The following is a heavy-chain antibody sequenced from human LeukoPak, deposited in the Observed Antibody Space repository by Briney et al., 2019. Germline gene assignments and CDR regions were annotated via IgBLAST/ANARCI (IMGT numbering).Heavy chain of an antibody. J-gene: IGHJ4*02. D-gene: IGHD3-10*01. CDR2: ISGSGGST. CDR1: GFTFSSYA. Sequence: GGSLRLSCAASGFTFSSYAMSWVRQAPGKGLEWVSAISGSGGSTYYADSVKGRFTISRDNSKNTLYLQMNSLRAEDTAVYFCAKRKDGYGSIDYWGQGTLVTVSS. V-gene: IGHV3-23*01. CDR3: AKRKDGYGSIDY.